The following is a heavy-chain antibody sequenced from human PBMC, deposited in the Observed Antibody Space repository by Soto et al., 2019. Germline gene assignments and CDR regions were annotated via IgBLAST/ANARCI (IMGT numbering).Heavy chain of an antibody. Sequence: SETLSLTCTVSGGSISSYYWSWIRQPPGKGLEWIGYIYYSGSTYYNPSLKSRVTISVDTSKNQFSLKLSSVTAADTAVYYCARLGAGYSSSWYPYYYYYYGMDVWGQGTTVTVSS. CDR2: IYYSGST. CDR3: ARLGAGYSSSWYPYYYYYYGMDV. D-gene: IGHD6-13*01. J-gene: IGHJ6*02. V-gene: IGHV4-59*06. CDR1: GGSISSYY.